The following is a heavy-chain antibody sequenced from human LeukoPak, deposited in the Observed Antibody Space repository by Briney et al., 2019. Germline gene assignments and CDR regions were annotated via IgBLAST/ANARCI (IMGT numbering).Heavy chain of an antibody. CDR3: ARLYSSSWDGYYYGMDV. D-gene: IGHD6-13*01. V-gene: IGHV3-23*01. CDR1: GFTFSSYA. CDR2: ISGGGGST. Sequence: GGSLRLSCAASGFTFSSYAMSWVRQAPGKGLEWVSAISGGGGSTYYADSVKGRFTISRDNSKNTLYLQMNTLRAEDTAVYYCARLYSSSWDGYYYGMDVWGQGTTVTVSS. J-gene: IGHJ6*02.